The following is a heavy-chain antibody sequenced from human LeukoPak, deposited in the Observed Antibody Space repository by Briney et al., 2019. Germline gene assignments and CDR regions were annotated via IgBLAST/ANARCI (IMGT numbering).Heavy chain of an antibody. Sequence: EGSLRLSCAASGFTFSSYEMNWVRQAPGKGLEWVSAISGSGGSTYYADSVKGRFTISRDNSKNTLYLQMNSLRAEDTAVYYCAKDQRGYSYGLVHYWGQGTLVTVSS. CDR2: ISGSGGST. J-gene: IGHJ4*02. CDR1: GFTFSSYE. D-gene: IGHD5-18*01. V-gene: IGHV3-23*01. CDR3: AKDQRGYSYGLVHY.